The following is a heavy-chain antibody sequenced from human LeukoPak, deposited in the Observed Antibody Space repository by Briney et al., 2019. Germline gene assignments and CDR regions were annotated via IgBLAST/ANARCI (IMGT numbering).Heavy chain of an antibody. CDR3: ARGPSTIGGLYYMDV. CDR1: ENTFTAYY. Sequence: GASVKVSCKASENTFTAYYMHWGQQPPGQGFGWMEWINPNSGGTNYAQKFQGRVTMTRDTSISTAYMELSRLRSDDTAVYYCARGPSTIGGLYYMDVWGKGTTVTVSS. D-gene: IGHD5/OR15-5a*01. V-gene: IGHV1-2*02. CDR2: INPNSGGT. J-gene: IGHJ6*03.